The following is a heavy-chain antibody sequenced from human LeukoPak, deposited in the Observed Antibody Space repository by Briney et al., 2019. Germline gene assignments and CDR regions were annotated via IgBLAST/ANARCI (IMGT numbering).Heavy chain of an antibody. D-gene: IGHD3-10*01. CDR1: GFAFSSYS. J-gene: IGHJ4*02. Sequence: GGSLRLSCAASGFAFSSYSMNWVRQAPGKGLEWVSYISSSGSTIYYADSVKGRFTISRDNAKNSLYLQMNSLRAEDTAVYYCAREFILWFGELSQPFDYWGQGTLVTVSS. V-gene: IGHV3-48*04. CDR2: ISSSGSTI. CDR3: AREFILWFGELSQPFDY.